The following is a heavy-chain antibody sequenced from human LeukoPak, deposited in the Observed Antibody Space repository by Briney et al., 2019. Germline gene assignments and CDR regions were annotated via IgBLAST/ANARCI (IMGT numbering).Heavy chain of an antibody. CDR2: INHSGST. J-gene: IGHJ3*02. CDR1: GYSISSAYY. V-gene: IGHV4-38-2*02. CDR3: ARENSVSPGYYYDSSGYSSAFDI. Sequence: SETLSLTCSVSGYSISSAYYWSWIRQPPGKGLEWIGEINHSGSTNYNPSLKSRVTVSVDTSKNQFSLKLSSVTAADTAVYYCARENSVSPGYYYDSSGYSSAFDIWGQGTMVTVSS. D-gene: IGHD3-22*01.